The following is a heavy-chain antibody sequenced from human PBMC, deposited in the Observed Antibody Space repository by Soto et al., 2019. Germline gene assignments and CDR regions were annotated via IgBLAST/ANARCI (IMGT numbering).Heavy chain of an antibody. V-gene: IGHV6-1*01. D-gene: IGHD2-2*01. CDR3: ARYSIAQLPGGNWFDP. J-gene: IGHJ5*02. CDR1: GDNVSSNSAA. Sequence: PSQTLSLTCAISGDNVSSNSAAWNWIRQSPSRGLEWLGRTYYRSKWYNDYAVSVKSRITINPDTSKNQFSLQLNSVTPEDTAVYYCARYSIAQLPGGNWFDPWGQGTLVTVSS. CDR2: TYYRSKWYN.